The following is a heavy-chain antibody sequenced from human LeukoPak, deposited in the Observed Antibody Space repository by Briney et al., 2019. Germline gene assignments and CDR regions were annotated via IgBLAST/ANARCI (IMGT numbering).Heavy chain of an antibody. Sequence: ASVKVSCKASGYTFTSYYMHWVRQAPGQGLEWMGIINPSGGSTSYAQKFQGRVTMTRDTSTSTVYMELSSLRSEATAVYSCARVARYDFWSGYLNFDYWGQGTLVTVSS. CDR2: INPSGGST. CDR3: ARVARYDFWSGYLNFDY. V-gene: IGHV1-46*03. CDR1: GYTFTSYY. D-gene: IGHD3-3*01. J-gene: IGHJ4*02.